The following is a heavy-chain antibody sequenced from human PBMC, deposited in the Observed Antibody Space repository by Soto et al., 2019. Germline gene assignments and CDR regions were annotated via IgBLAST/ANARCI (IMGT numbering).Heavy chain of an antibody. CDR2: IYYSGST. CDR1: GGSFSGYY. CDR3: ARFYGDYRNWFDP. D-gene: IGHD4-17*01. J-gene: IGHJ5*02. Sequence: SETLSLTCAVYGGSFSGYYWSWIRQPPGKGLEWIGYIYYSGSTNYNPSLKSRVTISVDTSKNQFSLKLSSVTAADTAVYYCARFYGDYRNWFDPWGQGTLVTVSS. V-gene: IGHV4-59*12.